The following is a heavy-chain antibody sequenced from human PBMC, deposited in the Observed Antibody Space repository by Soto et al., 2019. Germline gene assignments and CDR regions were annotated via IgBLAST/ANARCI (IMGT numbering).Heavy chain of an antibody. D-gene: IGHD3-16*01. CDR2: IYYSGST. CDR1: GGSISSGGYY. J-gene: IGHJ4*02. Sequence: QVQLQEPGPGLVKPSQTLSLTCTVSGGSISSGGYYWSWIRQHPGKGLEWNGYIYYSGSTYYNPSLKSRVTISVDTSKNQFSLKLSSVTAADTAVYYCARSELRGIIPLGLFDYWGQGTLVTVSS. CDR3: ARSELRGIIPLGLFDY. V-gene: IGHV4-31*03.